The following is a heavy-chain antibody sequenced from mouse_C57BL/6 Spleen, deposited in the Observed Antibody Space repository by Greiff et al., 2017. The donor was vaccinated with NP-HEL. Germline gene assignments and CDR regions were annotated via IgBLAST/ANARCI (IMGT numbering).Heavy chain of an antibody. CDR3: ARDYYGRGGYFDV. CDR2: INPNNGGT. V-gene: IGHV1-18*01. J-gene: IGHJ1*03. D-gene: IGHD1-1*01. Sequence: EVQLVESGPELVKPGASVKIPCKASGYTFTDYNMDWVKQSHGKSLEWIGDINPNNGGTIYNQKFKGKATLTVDKSSSTAYMELRSLTSEDTAVYYCARDYYGRGGYFDVWGTGTTVTVSS. CDR1: GYTFTDYN.